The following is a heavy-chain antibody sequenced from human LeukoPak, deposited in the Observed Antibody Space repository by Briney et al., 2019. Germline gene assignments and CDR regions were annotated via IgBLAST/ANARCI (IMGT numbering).Heavy chain of an antibody. Sequence: TPSETLSLTCAGYDGPFSSFYWTWIRQPPGKGLEWIGEISHTGRTNYNPSLKSRVTISVDTSKNQFSLNLTSVTAADTAMYYCARGVSIAARYFDLWGRGTLVAVSS. CDR3: ARGVSIAARYFDL. D-gene: IGHD6-25*01. J-gene: IGHJ2*01. CDR2: ISHTGRT. V-gene: IGHV4-34*01. CDR1: DGPFSSFY.